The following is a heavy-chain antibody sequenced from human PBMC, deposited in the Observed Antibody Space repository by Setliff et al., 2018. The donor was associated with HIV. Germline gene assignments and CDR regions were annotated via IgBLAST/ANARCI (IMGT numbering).Heavy chain of an antibody. CDR1: GYAFTSYY. V-gene: IGHV1-46*01. J-gene: IGHJ5*01. D-gene: IGHD3-10*01. CDR2: INPSGGRT. Sequence: VASVKVSCKASGYAFTSYYMHWVRQAPGPGLEWMGMINPSGGRTSYAQKFQGRVTMARDTSTSTVYMELSSLRSEDTAVYYCTRGRHSQTAGAIKFAFWGQGSLVTVSS. CDR3: TRGRHSQTAGAIKFAF.